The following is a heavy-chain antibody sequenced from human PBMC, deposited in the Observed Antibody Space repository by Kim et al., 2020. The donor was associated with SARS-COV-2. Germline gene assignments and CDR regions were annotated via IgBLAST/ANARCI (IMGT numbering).Heavy chain of an antibody. J-gene: IGHJ4*02. CDR3: ARETEYSSGRLDF. V-gene: IGHV4-39*02. D-gene: IGHD6-19*01. Sequence: SETLSLICTVSGGSISNRSHFWAWIRQPPGKGLEWLGSIDYSGTTYDNPSLKSRITISVDTSKNQFSLSLSSVTAADAGVYYCARETEYSSGRLDFWGQG. CDR2: IDYSGTT. CDR1: GGSISNRSHF.